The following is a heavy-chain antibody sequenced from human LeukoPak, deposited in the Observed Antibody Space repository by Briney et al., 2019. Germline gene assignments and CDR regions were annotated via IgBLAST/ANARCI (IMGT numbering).Heavy chain of an antibody. CDR2: IKPSDGST. J-gene: IGHJ4*02. CDR3: ARLDYSKFDY. V-gene: IGHV1-46*01. D-gene: IGHD4-11*01. CDR1: GYTFTGYY. Sequence: RAASVKVSCKASGYTFTGYYMHWVRQAPGXXXEWMGIIKPSDGSTIYAQKFQGRVTMTSDTSTTTVYMEVSSLRSDDTAVYYCARLDYSKFDYWGQGILVTVSS.